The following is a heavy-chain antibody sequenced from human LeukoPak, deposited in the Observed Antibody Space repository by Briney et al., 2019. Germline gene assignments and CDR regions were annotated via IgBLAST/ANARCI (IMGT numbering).Heavy chain of an antibody. CDR1: GYTFTGYY. D-gene: IGHD3-16*01. CDR3: ASGYDYVWGSFLGDPHNFDY. CDR2: INPNSGGT. V-gene: IGHV1-2*02. J-gene: IGHJ4*02. Sequence: GASVKVSCKASGYTFTGYYMHWVRQAPGQGLEWMGWINPNSGGTNYAQKFQGRVTMTRDTSISTAYMELSRLRSDDTAVYYCASGYDYVWGSFLGDPHNFDYWGQGTLVTVSS.